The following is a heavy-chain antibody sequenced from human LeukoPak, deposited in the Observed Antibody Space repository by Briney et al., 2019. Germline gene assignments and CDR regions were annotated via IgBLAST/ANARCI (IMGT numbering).Heavy chain of an antibody. Sequence: GGSLRLSCAASGFTFSSYAMHWVRQAPGKGLEWVAVISYDGSNKYYADSVKGRFTISRDNSKNTLYLQMNSLRAEDTAVYYCARGRADCGGDCYSDYWGQGTLVTVSS. D-gene: IGHD2-21*02. J-gene: IGHJ4*02. CDR3: ARGRADCGGDCYSDY. CDR1: GFTFSSYA. CDR2: ISYDGSNK. V-gene: IGHV3-30*04.